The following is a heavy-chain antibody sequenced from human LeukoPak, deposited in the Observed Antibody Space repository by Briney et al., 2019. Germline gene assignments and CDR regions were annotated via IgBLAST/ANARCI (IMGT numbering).Heavy chain of an antibody. Sequence: SETLSLTCTVSGGSISSYYWSWIRQPPGKGLEWIGYIYTSGSTNYNPSLKSRVTISVDTSKNQFSLKLSSVTAADTAVYYCARRIRVAATAHYYYYYMDVWGKGTTVTVSS. CDR1: GGSISSYY. V-gene: IGHV4-4*09. D-gene: IGHD2-15*01. CDR2: IYTSGST. CDR3: ARRIRVAATAHYYYYYMDV. J-gene: IGHJ6*03.